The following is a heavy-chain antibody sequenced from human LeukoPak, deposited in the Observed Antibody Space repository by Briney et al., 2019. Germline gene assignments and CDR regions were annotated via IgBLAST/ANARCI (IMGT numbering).Heavy chain of an antibody. D-gene: IGHD4/OR15-4a*01. CDR3: AKVTLTSATFDY. CDR1: GFIFSTYW. Sequence: GGSLRLSCAGSGFIFSTYWMGWVRQAPGKGLEWVATIKQDGSEEYYVDSVRGRFTISRDNAKKSLYLQMNSLRAEDTAVYYCAKVTLTSATFDYWGQGALVTVSS. J-gene: IGHJ4*02. CDR2: IKQDGSEE. V-gene: IGHV3-7*01.